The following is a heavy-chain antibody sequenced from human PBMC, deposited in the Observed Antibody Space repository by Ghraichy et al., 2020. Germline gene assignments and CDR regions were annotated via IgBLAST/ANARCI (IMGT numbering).Heavy chain of an antibody. J-gene: IGHJ4*02. V-gene: IGHV3-9*01. D-gene: IGHD2-2*01. CDR3: AREAYCSSTSCYYFDY. CDR2: ISWNSGSI. Sequence: GGSLRLSCAASGFTFDDYAMHWVRQAPGKGLEWVSGISWNSGSIGYADSVKGRFTISRDNAKNSLYLQMNSLRAEDTALYYCAREAYCSSTSCYYFDYWGQGTLVTVSS. CDR1: GFTFDDYA.